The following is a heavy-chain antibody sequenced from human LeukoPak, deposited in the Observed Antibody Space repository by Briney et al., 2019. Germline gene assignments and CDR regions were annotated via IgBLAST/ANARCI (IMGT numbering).Heavy chain of an antibody. V-gene: IGHV1-24*01. D-gene: IGHD1-26*01. J-gene: IGHJ4*02. CDR1: GYTLTELS. CDR3: AIGESRSGSYLLPY. CDR2: FDPEDGET. Sequence: ASVKVSCKVSGYTLTELSMHWVRQAPGKGLEWMGGFDPEDGETIYAQKFQGRVTMTEDTSTDTAYMELSSLRSEDTAVYYCAIGESRSGSYLLPYWGQGTLVTVSS.